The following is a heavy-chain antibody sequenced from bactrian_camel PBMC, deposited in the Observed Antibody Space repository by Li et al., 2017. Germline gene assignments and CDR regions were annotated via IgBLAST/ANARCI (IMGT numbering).Heavy chain of an antibody. CDR2: IYTGGGRP. CDR1: GYTYSSAC. D-gene: IGHD6*01. CDR3: AQQYGGACNFNPEHIAW. J-gene: IGHJ4*01. V-gene: IGHV3S1*01. Sequence: VQLVESGGGSVQAGGSLVLSCTISGYTYSSACMAWFRQAPGKGREGVATIYTGGGRPFHADSVKGRFTISQDKDKKAVYLQMDNLRPEDTAMYYCAQQYGGACNFNPEHIAWWGQGTQVTVSS.